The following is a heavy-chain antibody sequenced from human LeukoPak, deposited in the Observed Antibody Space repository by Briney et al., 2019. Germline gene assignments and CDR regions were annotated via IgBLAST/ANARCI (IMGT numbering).Heavy chain of an antibody. D-gene: IGHD3-16*02. J-gene: IGHJ4*02. Sequence: GSLRLSCAASGFTFDDYAMHWVRQAPGKGLEWVSLISWDGGSTYYADSVKGRFTICRDNSKNSLYLQMNSLRAEDTALYYCAKEGLGELSFFDYWGQGTLVTVSS. CDR3: AKEGLGELSFFDY. CDR1: GFTFDDYA. CDR2: ISWDGGST. V-gene: IGHV3-43D*03.